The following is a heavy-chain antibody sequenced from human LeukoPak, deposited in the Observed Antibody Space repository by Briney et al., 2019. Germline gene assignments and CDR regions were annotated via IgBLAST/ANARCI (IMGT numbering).Heavy chain of an antibody. Sequence: GGSLRLSCAASGFTFSDYYMSWIRQAPGKGLEWVSYISSSGSTIYYADSVKGRFTISRDNAKNSLYLQMNSLRAEDTAVYYCARPCTGSGYYYPFDAFDIWGQGTMVTVSS. D-gene: IGHD3-22*01. CDR1: GFTFSDYY. CDR3: ARPCTGSGYYYPFDAFDI. J-gene: IGHJ3*02. CDR2: ISSSGSTI. V-gene: IGHV3-11*04.